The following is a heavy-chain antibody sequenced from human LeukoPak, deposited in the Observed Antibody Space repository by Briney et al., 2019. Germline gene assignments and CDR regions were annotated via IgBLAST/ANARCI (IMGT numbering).Heavy chain of an antibody. CDR1: GYTFTSYY. V-gene: IGHV1-46*01. CDR2: INPSGGST. J-gene: IGHJ5*02. D-gene: IGHD6-13*01. CDR3: ARGGYSSSWYVNWFDP. Sequence: ASVKVSCKASGYTFTSYYMHWVRQAPGQGLEWMGIINPSGGSTSYAQKFQGRVTTTRDTSISTAYMELSRLRSDDTAVYYCARGGYSSSWYVNWFDPWGQGTLVTVSS.